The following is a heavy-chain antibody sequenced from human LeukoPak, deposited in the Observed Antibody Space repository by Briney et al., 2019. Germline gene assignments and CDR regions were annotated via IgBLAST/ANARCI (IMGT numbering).Heavy chain of an antibody. CDR1: GGSITSYY. Sequence: PSETLSLTCTVSGGSITSYYWSWIRQPPGKGLEWIGYIYTSGSTYNPSLKSRVSISVDTSKNQFSLKLSSVTAADTAVYYCVRLQAVTGNFDYWGQGALVTVSS. V-gene: IGHV4-4*09. J-gene: IGHJ4*02. CDR2: IYTSGST. D-gene: IGHD1-20*01. CDR3: VRLQAVTGNFDY.